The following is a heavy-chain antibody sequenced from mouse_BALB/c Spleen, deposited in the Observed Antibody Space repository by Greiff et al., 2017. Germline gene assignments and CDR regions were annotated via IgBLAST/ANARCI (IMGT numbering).Heavy chain of an antibody. Sequence: QVQLQQPGAELVKPGASVKLSCKASGYTFTSYWMHWVKQRPGQGLEWIGEINPSNGRTNYNEKFKSKATLTVDKSSSTAYMQLSSLTSEDSAVYYCAGDYDYDGAWFAYWGQGTLVTVSA. CDR1: GYTFTSYW. CDR3: AGDYDYDGAWFAY. D-gene: IGHD2-4*01. J-gene: IGHJ3*01. V-gene: IGHV1S81*02. CDR2: INPSNGRT.